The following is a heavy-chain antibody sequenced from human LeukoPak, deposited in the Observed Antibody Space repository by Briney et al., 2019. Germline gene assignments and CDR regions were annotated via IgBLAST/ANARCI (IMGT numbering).Heavy chain of an antibody. V-gene: IGHV3-33*01. CDR1: GFSLSNYA. Sequence: TGGSLRLSCAASGFSLSNYAMHWVRQTPGKGLEWVAVIWYDGSNEYYSEFVKGRFAISRDTSRNTLYLQMNNVRAEDTAVYFCARDPGLLLDSWGQGTLVTVS. CDR3: ARDPGLLLDS. J-gene: IGHJ4*02. D-gene: IGHD3-22*01. CDR2: IWYDGSNE.